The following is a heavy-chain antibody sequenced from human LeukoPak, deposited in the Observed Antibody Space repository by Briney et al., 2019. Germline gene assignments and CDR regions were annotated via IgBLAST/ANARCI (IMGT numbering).Heavy chain of an antibody. Sequence: PGGSLRLSCAASGFTFSSYSMNWVRQAPGKGLEWVSSISSSSSYIYYADSVKGRFTISRDNAKNSLYLQMNSLRAEDTAVYYCASGGPWIQLWFLENWGQGTLDTVSS. CDR1: GFTFSSYS. J-gene: IGHJ4*02. D-gene: IGHD5-18*01. V-gene: IGHV3-21*01. CDR2: ISSSSSYI. CDR3: ASGGPWIQLWFLEN.